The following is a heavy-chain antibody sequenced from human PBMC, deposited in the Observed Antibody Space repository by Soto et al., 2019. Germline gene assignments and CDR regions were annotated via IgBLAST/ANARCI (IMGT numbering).Heavy chain of an antibody. D-gene: IGHD6-13*01. CDR3: ARDNGGLAAPGTDWFVP. CDR1: EYTFSSYY. J-gene: IGHJ5*02. V-gene: IGHV1-46*01. Sequence: ASVKVACQASEYTFSSYYIHWGLMAPGQGLEWMGIIRPSGNTVYAQNFQARVTMTTDTSTSTAYMELRSLTYDDTAIYYCARDNGGLAAPGTDWFVPWGQGTLVTVSS. CDR2: IRPSGNT.